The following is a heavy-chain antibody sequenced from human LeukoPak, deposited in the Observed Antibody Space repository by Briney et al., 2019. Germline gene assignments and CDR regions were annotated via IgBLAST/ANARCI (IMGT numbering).Heavy chain of an antibody. D-gene: IGHD2-8*02. J-gene: IGHJ4*02. Sequence: SETLSLTCAVSGGSISSGGYSWSWIRQPPGKGLEWIGYIYHSGSTYYNPSLKSRVTISRDSSKNQFSLKLNSVTAADTATYYCTRSAGWWSLDYWGQGALVTVSS. CDR2: IYHSGST. V-gene: IGHV4-30-2*01. CDR1: GGSISSGGYS. CDR3: TRSAGWWSLDY.